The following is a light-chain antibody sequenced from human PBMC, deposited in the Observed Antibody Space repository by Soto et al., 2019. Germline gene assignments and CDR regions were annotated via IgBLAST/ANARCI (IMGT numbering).Light chain of an antibody. Sequence: QSALTQPASVSGSPGQSITISCTGTSSDIGAYNYVSWYQLHPGKAPKLIISEVSNRPSGVSSRFSGSKSANTASLTISGLRAEDEADYYCSSYTRSSTQVFGTGTKLT. V-gene: IGLV2-14*01. J-gene: IGLJ1*01. CDR1: SSDIGAYNY. CDR2: EVS. CDR3: SSYTRSSTQV.